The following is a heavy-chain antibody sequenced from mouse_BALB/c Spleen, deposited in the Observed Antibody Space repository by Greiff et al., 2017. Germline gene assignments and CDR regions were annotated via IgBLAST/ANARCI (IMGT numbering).Heavy chain of an antibody. CDR3: ARAYYGSTGFAY. CDR2: INPSTGST. V-gene: IGHV1-7*01. J-gene: IGHJ3*01. D-gene: IGHD1-1*01. CDR1: GYTFTSYW. Sequence: QVQLQQSGAELAQPGASVKMSCTASGYTFTSYWMHWVKQRPGQGLEWIGYINPSTGSTEYNQKFKDKATLTADKSSSTDYMQLSSLTSEDSAVYYCARAYYGSTGFAYWGQGTLVTVSA.